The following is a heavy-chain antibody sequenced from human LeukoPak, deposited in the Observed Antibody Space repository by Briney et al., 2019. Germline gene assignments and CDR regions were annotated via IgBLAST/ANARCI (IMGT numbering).Heavy chain of an antibody. V-gene: IGHV4-34*01. Sequence: PSETLSLTCAVYGGSFSGYYWSWIRQPPGKGLEWIGEINHSGSTNYNPSLKSRVTISVDTSRNQFSLKLSSVPAADTAVYYCASRVNTAMVTTPFDYWGQGTLVTVSS. D-gene: IGHD5-18*01. CDR1: GGSFSGYY. CDR3: ASRVNTAMVTTPFDY. J-gene: IGHJ4*02. CDR2: INHSGST.